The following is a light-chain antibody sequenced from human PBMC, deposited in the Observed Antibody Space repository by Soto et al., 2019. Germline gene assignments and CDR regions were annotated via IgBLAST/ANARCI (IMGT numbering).Light chain of an antibody. Sequence: QSVLTQPASVSGSPGQSITISCTGTSSDVGAYNYVSWYQQHPGKAPKLMIYEVSNRPSGVSNRFSGSKSGNTASLTISGLQAEDEADYYCSSYTSSSTFVVFGGGTTLTVL. V-gene: IGLV2-14*01. CDR1: SSDVGAYNY. J-gene: IGLJ2*01. CDR2: EVS. CDR3: SSYTSSSTFVV.